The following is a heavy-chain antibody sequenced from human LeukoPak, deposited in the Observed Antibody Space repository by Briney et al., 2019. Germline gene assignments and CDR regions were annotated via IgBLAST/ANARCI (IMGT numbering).Heavy chain of an antibody. J-gene: IGHJ6*03. CDR1: GGSISSYY. CDR2: IYYSGST. Sequence: PSETLSLTCTVSGGSISSYYWSWIRQPPGKGLEWVGYIYYSGSTNYNPSLKSRVTISVDTSKTQFSLKLSSVTAADTAVYYCAREFPGSSSPFYDYYYMDVWGKGTTVTVSS. V-gene: IGHV4-59*01. D-gene: IGHD6-6*01. CDR3: AREFPGSSSPFYDYYYMDV.